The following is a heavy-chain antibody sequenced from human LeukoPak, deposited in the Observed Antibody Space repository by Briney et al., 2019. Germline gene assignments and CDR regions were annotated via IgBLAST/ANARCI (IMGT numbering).Heavy chain of an antibody. Sequence: PSETLSLTCAVYGGSFSGYYWSWIRQPPGKGLEWIGEINHSGSTNYNPSLKSRVTISVDTSKNQFSLKLSSVTAADTAVYYCARGGGYSYGPNHFGYWGQGTLVTVSS. CDR2: INHSGST. V-gene: IGHV4-34*01. D-gene: IGHD5-18*01. CDR1: GGSFSGYY. J-gene: IGHJ4*02. CDR3: ARGGGYSYGPNHFGY.